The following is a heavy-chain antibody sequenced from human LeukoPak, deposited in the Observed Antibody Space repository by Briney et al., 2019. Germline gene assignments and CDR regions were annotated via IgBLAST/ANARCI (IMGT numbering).Heavy chain of an antibody. Sequence: ASVKVSCKASGSIFSDYYMHWVRQVPERGFEWMGWISRRSGATKIAPKFQGRVTLTRDISISTAYVELTNLASDDTAVYYCVSWAGGNSDVASFDFWGQGTLVLVSS. J-gene: IGHJ4*02. V-gene: IGHV1-2*02. D-gene: IGHD2-21*01. CDR3: VSWAGGNSDVASFDF. CDR1: GSIFSDYY. CDR2: ISRRSGAT.